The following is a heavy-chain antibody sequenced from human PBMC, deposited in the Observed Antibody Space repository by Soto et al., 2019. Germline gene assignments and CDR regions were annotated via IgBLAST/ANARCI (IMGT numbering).Heavy chain of an antibody. CDR2: ISKSDYT. CDR3: AREDSIIIPAASDF. J-gene: IGHJ4*02. CDR1: GFAFNNYG. D-gene: IGHD2-2*01. Sequence: GGSLRLSCTVSGFAFNNYGINWVRQAPGKGLEWVSSISKSDYTYYSDSVKGRFAISRDNAKSSVSLQMNTLRVEDTAVYYCAREDSIIIPAASDFWGQGTLVTVSS. V-gene: IGHV3-21*01.